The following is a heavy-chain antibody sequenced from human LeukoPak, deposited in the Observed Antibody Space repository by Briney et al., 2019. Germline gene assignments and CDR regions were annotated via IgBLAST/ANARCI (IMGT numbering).Heavy chain of an antibody. V-gene: IGHV3-74*01. CDR1: GFTFSSYW. CDR3: SKDLPSGYYGMDV. D-gene: IGHD1-14*01. CDR2: INSDGSST. Sequence: PGGSLRLSCAASGFTFSSYWMHWVRQAPGKGLVWVSRINSDGSSTSYADSVKGRFTISRDNAKNTLYLQMNSLRAEDTAVYYCSKDLPSGYYGMDVWGQGTTVTVSS. J-gene: IGHJ6*02.